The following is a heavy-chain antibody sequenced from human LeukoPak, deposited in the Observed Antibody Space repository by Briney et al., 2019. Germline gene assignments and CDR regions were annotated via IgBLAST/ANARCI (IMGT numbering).Heavy chain of an antibody. V-gene: IGHV4-34*01. Sequence: PSETLSLTCAVYGGSFSGYYWSWIRQPSGKGLEWIGEINHSGSTNYNPSLKSRVTISVDTSKNQFSLKLSSVTAADTAVYYCARVWYSSSWTIDYWGQGTLVTVSS. D-gene: IGHD6-13*01. CDR2: INHSGST. CDR3: ARVWYSSSWTIDY. CDR1: GGSFSGYY. J-gene: IGHJ4*02.